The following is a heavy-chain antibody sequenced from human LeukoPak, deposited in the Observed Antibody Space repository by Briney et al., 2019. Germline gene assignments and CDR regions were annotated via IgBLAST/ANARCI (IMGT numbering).Heavy chain of an antibody. CDR3: AKDLVY. Sequence: GGSLRLSCAASGFTFSSYGMHWVRQAPGKGLEWVAVISYDGSNKYYADSVKGRFTISSDNSKNTLYLQMNSLRAEDTAVYYCAKDLVYWGQGTLVTVSS. V-gene: IGHV3-30*18. CDR1: GFTFSSYG. CDR2: ISYDGSNK. J-gene: IGHJ4*02.